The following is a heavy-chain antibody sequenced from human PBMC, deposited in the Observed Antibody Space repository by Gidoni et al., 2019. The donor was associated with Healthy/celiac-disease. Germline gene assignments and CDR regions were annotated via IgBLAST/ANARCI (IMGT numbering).Heavy chain of an antibody. CDR3: AKTPSSLGGWFDP. CDR2: ISGSGGST. V-gene: IGHV3-23*01. J-gene: IGHJ5*02. D-gene: IGHD6-13*01. CDR1: GFPFSSYA. Sequence: EVQLLESGGGWLQPGGSLRLSCAASGFPFSSYAMSWVRQAPGKGLEWVSAISGSGGSTYYADSVKGRFTISRDNSKNTLYLQMNSLRAEDTAVYYCAKTPSSLGGWFDPWGQGTLVTVSS.